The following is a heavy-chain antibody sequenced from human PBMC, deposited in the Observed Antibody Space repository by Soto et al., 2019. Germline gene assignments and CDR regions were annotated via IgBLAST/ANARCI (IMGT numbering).Heavy chain of an antibody. CDR3: ARLFLRTYYFDY. CDR1: GFTFSDYY. Sequence: PGGSLRLSCAASGFTFSDYYMSWIRQAPGKGLEWVSYISSSSSYTNYADSVKGRFTISRDNAKNSLYLQMNSLRAEDTAVYYCARLFLRTYYFDYWGQGTLVTVSS. D-gene: IGHD2-21*01. V-gene: IGHV3-11*06. J-gene: IGHJ4*02. CDR2: ISSSSSYT.